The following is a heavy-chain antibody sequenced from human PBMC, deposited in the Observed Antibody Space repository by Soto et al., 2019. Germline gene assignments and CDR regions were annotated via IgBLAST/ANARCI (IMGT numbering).Heavy chain of an antibody. V-gene: IGHV3-9*01. CDR2: ISWNSGSI. CDR3: AKDDLGMAV. CDR1: GFTFDDYA. Sequence: EVQLVESGGGLVQPGRSLRLSCAASGFTFDDYAMHWVRQAPGKGLEWVSGISWNSGSIGYADSVKGRFTISRDNAKNSLYLQMNSLRAEDTALYYCAKDDLGMAVWGQGTTVTVSS. J-gene: IGHJ6*02.